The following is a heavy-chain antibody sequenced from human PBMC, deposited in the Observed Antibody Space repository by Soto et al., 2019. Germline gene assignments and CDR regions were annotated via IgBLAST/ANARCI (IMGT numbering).Heavy chain of an antibody. J-gene: IGHJ5*02. V-gene: IGHV3-21*01. Sequence: EVQVVESGGGLVQPGGSLRLSCSFTFSMYSMNWVRQAPGKGLEWVASISSGGSYIKYADSVKGRFTISRDNAKNSVSLQMNSLRVDDTAVYFCTRDQGGSYDSCFDPGGQGTLVTVSS. CDR2: ISSGGSYI. CDR1: FTFSMYS. CDR3: TRDQGGSYDSCFDP. D-gene: IGHD1-26*01.